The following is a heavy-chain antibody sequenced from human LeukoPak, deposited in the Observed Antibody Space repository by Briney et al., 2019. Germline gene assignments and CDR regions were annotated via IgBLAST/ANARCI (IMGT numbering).Heavy chain of an antibody. J-gene: IGHJ6*02. CDR2: ISYDGSNK. D-gene: IGHD2-2*01. Sequence: GRSLRLSCAASGFTFSSYAMHWVRQAPGKGLEWVAVISYDGSNKYYAGSVKGRFTISRDNSKNTLYLQMNSLRAEDTAVYYCARAYCSSTSCYHPPYYYGMDVWGQGTTVTVSS. CDR3: ARAYCSSTSCYHPPYYYGMDV. CDR1: GFTFSSYA. V-gene: IGHV3-30-3*01.